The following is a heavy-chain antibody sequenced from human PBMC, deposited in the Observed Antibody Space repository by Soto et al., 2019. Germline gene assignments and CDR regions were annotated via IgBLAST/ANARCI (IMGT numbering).Heavy chain of an antibody. CDR2: VHPSGST. J-gene: IGHJ6*02. V-gene: IGHV4-34*01. CDR3: GRGKPSGYGGGRLEVLCSGLYG. CDR1: SSPLCDHY. Sequence: TSRPLFLTCYFFSSPLCDHYWAWIRQSPDQGLERIGEVHPSGSTDYNPSLKSRLTLSLDTPKNQFSLTVVSVTAADTAVYFCGRGKPSGYGGGRLEVLCSGLYGWGPRNKVAGAS. D-gene: IGHD5-12*01.